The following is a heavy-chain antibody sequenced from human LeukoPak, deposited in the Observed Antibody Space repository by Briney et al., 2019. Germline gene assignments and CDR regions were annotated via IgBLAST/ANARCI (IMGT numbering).Heavy chain of an antibody. D-gene: IGHD3-3*01. Sequence: SETLSLTCTVSGGSISSYYWSWIRQPPGKGLEWIGYIYYSGTTNYNPSLKSRVTISVDTSKNQFSLKVYSVTAADTAIYYCARRITIFGAGGWFDPWGQGTLVTVSS. CDR3: ARRITIFGAGGWFDP. CDR2: IYYSGTT. V-gene: IGHV4-59*01. CDR1: GGSISSYY. J-gene: IGHJ5*02.